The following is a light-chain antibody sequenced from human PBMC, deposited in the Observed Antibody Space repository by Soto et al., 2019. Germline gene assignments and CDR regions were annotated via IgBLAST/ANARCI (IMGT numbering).Light chain of an antibody. V-gene: IGKV1-5*01. CDR1: QSISSW. J-gene: IGKJ1*01. CDR3: QQYNSYPWT. Sequence: DIQMTQSPSSLSASVRDRVTITCRASQSISSWLAWYQQKPGKAPKLLIYDASSLESGVPSRFSGSGSGTEFTLTIGSLQPDDFATYYCQQYNSYPWTFGQGTKLDIK. CDR2: DAS.